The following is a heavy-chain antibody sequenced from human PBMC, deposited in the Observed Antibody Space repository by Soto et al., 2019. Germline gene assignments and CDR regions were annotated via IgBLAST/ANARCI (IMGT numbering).Heavy chain of an antibody. CDR1: GFTFSSYS. CDR3: ARNPTVRTYYYYYMDV. D-gene: IGHD4-4*01. V-gene: IGHV3-48*01. Sequence: EVQLVESGGGLVQPGGSLRLSCAASGFTFSSYSMNWVRQAPGKGLEWVSYISSSSSTIYYADSVKGRFTISRDNAKNSRYLQMNSLRAEDTAVYYCARNPTVRTYYYYYMDVWGKGTTVTVSS. CDR2: ISSSSSTI. J-gene: IGHJ6*03.